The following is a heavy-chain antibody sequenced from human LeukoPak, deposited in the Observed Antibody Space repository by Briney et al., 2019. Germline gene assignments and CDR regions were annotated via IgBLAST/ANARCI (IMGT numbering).Heavy chain of an antibody. Sequence: EASVKVSCKASGYTFTGYYMHWMRQVPGQGLEWMGRINPNSGGTNYAQKFQGRVTMTRDTSISTAYMELSRLRSDDTAVYYCATEMVGSFDYWGQGTLVTVSS. CDR1: GYTFTGYY. CDR2: INPNSGGT. V-gene: IGHV1-2*06. J-gene: IGHJ4*02. CDR3: ATEMVGSFDY. D-gene: IGHD2-15*01.